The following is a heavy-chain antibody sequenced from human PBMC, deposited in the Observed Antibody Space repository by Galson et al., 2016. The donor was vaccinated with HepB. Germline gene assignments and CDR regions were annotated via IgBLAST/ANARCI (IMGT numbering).Heavy chain of an antibody. Sequence: SLRLSCAASGFTFSSYAMSWVRQAPGKGLEWVSGITGSGGSKYYADSVNGRFTISRDNSKNMLYLQMNSLRAEDTAIYYCAKDSYYDFWIGYLFDYWGQGTLVTVSS. J-gene: IGHJ4*02. CDR1: GFTFSSYA. CDR2: ITGSGGSK. V-gene: IGHV3-23*01. D-gene: IGHD3-3*01. CDR3: AKDSYYDFWIGYLFDY.